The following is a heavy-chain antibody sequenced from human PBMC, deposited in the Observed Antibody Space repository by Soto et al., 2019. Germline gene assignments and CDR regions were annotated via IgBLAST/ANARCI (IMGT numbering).Heavy chain of an antibody. CDR3: AREGITMIVVVDELPGRWFDP. Sequence: QVQLVESGGGVVQPGRSLRLSCAASGFTFSSYAMHWVRQAPGKGLEWVAVISYDGSNKYYADSVKGRFTISRDNSKNTLYLQMNSLRAEDTAVYYCAREGITMIVVVDELPGRWFDPWGQGTLVTVSS. V-gene: IGHV3-30-3*01. J-gene: IGHJ5*02. CDR2: ISYDGSNK. CDR1: GFTFSSYA. D-gene: IGHD3-22*01.